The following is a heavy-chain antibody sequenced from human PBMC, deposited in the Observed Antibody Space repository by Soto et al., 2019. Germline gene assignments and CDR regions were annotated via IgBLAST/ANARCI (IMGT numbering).Heavy chain of an antibody. CDR1: GGSISSYY. CDR2: IYYSGST. J-gene: IGHJ5*02. V-gene: IGHV4-59*01. Sequence: QVQLQESGPGLVKPSETLSLTCTVSGGSISSYYWSWIRQPPGKGLEWIGYIYYSGSTNYNPSLKSRVTISVDTSKNQFSLKLSSVTAADTAVYYCARALVDYYDSSEVPNWFDPWGQGTLVTVSS. D-gene: IGHD3-22*01. CDR3: ARALVDYYDSSEVPNWFDP.